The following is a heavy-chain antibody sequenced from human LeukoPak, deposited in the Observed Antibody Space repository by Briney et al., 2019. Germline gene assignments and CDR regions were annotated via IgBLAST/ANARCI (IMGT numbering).Heavy chain of an antibody. Sequence: GGSLRLSCAASGFTFSSYAMSWVRQAPGKGLEWVSVISGSGGRTSYADSVKGRFTVSRDNAKNSLYLQMDSLRAEDTAVYYCARGGPTGALDYWGQGTLATVSS. J-gene: IGHJ4*02. CDR1: GFTFSSYA. V-gene: IGHV3-23*01. CDR2: ISGSGGRT. CDR3: ARGGPTGALDY. D-gene: IGHD7-27*01.